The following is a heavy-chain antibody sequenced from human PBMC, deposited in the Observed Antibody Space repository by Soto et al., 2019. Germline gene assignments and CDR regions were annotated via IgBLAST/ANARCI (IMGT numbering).Heavy chain of an antibody. CDR3: ARRPSGYDLYYYYYGMDV. Sequence: SETLSLTCTVSGGSISSSSYYWGWIRQPPGKGLEWIGSIYYSGSTYYNPSLKSRVTISVDTSKNQFSLKLSSVTAADTAVYYCARRPSGYDLYYYYYGMDVWGQGTTVTVSS. D-gene: IGHD5-12*01. V-gene: IGHV4-39*01. J-gene: IGHJ6*02. CDR1: GGSISSSSYY. CDR2: IYYSGST.